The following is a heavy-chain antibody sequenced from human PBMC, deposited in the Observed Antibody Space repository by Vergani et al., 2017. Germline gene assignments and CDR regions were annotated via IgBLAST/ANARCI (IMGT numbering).Heavy chain of an antibody. D-gene: IGHD3-22*01. Sequence: EVQLVESGGGLVQPGGSLRLSCAASGFTFSSYSMNWVRQAPGKGLEWVSYISSSSSTIYYGDSVTGRFTISRDNAKNSLYLQMNCLREEDTAVYYCARELEYCDSRGSNEYYFDYWGQGTLVTVSS. V-gene: IGHV3-48*02. CDR2: ISSSSSTI. J-gene: IGHJ4*02. CDR1: GFTFSSYS. CDR3: ARELEYCDSRGSNEYYFDY.